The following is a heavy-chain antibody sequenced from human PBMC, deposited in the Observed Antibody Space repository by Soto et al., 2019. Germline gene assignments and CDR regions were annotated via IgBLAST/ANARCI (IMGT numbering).Heavy chain of an antibody. CDR2: IRGRGNYT. CDR1: GFTFSDYY. J-gene: IGHJ6*02. CDR3: ARDGGEIIAAATGGGYGMDV. Sequence: HVQMVESGGDLVKPGGSLRLSCAVSGFTFSDYYMSWFRQAPEQGLEWIAYIRGRGNYTNYADSVRGRFTISRDNIKNSLFLQMNSLRDEDTAIYYCARDGGEIIAAATGGGYGMDVWGQGTTVIVSS. D-gene: IGHD6-6*01. V-gene: IGHV3-11*06.